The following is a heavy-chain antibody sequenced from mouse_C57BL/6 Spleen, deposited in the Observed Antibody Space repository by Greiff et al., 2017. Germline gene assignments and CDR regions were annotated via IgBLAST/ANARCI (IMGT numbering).Heavy chain of an antibody. CDR1: GFTFNTYA. J-gene: IGHJ4*01. Sequence: EVQRVESGGGLVQPKGSLKLSCAASGFTFNTYAMHWVRQAPGQGLEWVARIRSKSSNNATYYADSVKDRFTNSRDDSQNMLYLQMNSLKTEDAAMYYFVRGDYAKDDWGQGTSVTVSS. CDR2: IRSKSSNNAT. CDR3: VRGDYAKDD. V-gene: IGHV10-3*01.